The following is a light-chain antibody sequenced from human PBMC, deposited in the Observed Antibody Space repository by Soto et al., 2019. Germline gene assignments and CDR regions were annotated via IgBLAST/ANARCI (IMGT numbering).Light chain of an antibody. J-gene: IGKJ5*01. V-gene: IGKV3-11*01. CDR3: QQRQYWPPIT. CDR1: QSVSSY. Sequence: EMVLTQSPATLSLSPGERATLSCRASQSVSSYLAWYQQKPGQAPRLLIYDTSNRATGVPARFSGSGSGTDFTLTISSLEPEDCAIYYCQQRQYWPPITFGQGTRLEIK. CDR2: DTS.